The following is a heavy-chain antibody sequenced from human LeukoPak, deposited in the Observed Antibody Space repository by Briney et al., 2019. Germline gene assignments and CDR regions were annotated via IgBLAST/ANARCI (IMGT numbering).Heavy chain of an antibody. V-gene: IGHV4-30-2*01. CDR1: VGSLSSGGYS. D-gene: IGHD6-19*01. CDR2: TYHSGST. Sequence: SETLSLTCGVSVGSLSSGGYSWSWIRQPPGKGLEWIGYTYHSGSTYYNPSLKSRVTISVDRSKNQFSLKLSSVTAADTAVYYCARAASRWLVRWGYFDYWGQGTLVTVSS. J-gene: IGHJ4*02. CDR3: ARAASRWLVRWGYFDY.